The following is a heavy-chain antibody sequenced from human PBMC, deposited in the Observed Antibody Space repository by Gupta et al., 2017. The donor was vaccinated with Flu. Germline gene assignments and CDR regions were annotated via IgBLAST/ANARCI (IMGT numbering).Heavy chain of an antibody. Sequence: NWGRQATGQGLEWMGWMNPNSGNTGYAQKFQGRVTMTRNTSISTAYMELSSLRSEDTAVYYCARGYCSSTSCYFRTRAFDIWGQGTMVTVSS. J-gene: IGHJ3*02. V-gene: IGHV1-8*01. CDR2: MNPNSGNT. D-gene: IGHD2-2*01. CDR3: ARGYCSSTSCYFRTRAFDI.